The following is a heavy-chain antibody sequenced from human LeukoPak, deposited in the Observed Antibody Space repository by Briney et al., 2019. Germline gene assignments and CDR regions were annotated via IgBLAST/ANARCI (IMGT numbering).Heavy chain of an antibody. CDR2: IYSGGDT. J-gene: IGHJ4*02. CDR3: AKSSSAWVEIDY. D-gene: IGHD6-19*01. Sequence: GGSLRLSCAASGFTVSSNYMSWVRQAPGKGLEWVSVIYSGGDTNYADSVKGRFTISRDNSKNTLYLQMNSLRAEDTAVYYCAKSSSAWVEIDYWGQGTLVTVSS. V-gene: IGHV3-53*01. CDR1: GFTVSSNY.